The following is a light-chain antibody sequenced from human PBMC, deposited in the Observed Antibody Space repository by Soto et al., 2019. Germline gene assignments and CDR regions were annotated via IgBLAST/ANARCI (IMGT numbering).Light chain of an antibody. J-gene: IGLJ1*01. CDR3: CSYAGSRKV. V-gene: IGLV2-23*02. CDR1: SSDVGSYDL. Sequence: QSALTQPASVSGSPGQSITISCTGTSSDVGSYDLVSWYQQHPVKAPRLMIYEVSKRPSGISNRFSGSKSGNTASLTISGLQADDEADYFCCSYAGSRKVFGTGTKVTV. CDR2: EVS.